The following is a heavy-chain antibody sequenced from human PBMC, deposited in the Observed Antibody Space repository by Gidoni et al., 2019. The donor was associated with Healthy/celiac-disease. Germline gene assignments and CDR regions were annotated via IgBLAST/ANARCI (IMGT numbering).Heavy chain of an antibody. V-gene: IGHV3-66*02. CDR3: ARDRGDYPYYYYGMDV. D-gene: IGHD4-17*01. J-gene: IGHJ6*02. CDR1: GFTVGSNY. Sequence: EVQRVESGGGMVKPGGFLRLSCAASGFTVGSNYMSWVRQAPGKGLEWVSVIYSGGSTYYADSVKGRFTISRDNSKNTLYLQMNSLRAEDTAVYYCARDRGDYPYYYYGMDVWGQGTTVTVSS. CDR2: IYSGGST.